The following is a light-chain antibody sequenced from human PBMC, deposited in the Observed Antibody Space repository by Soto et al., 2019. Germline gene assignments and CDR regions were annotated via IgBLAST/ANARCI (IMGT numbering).Light chain of an antibody. CDR3: QQCYSTPRT. J-gene: IGKJ1*01. CDR2: AAS. Sequence: DIQMTQSPSSLSASVGDRVTITCRASQSISSYLNWYQQKPGKAPKLLIYAASSLPSGVPSRFSGSGSGTDFTLTISSLQPEDFATYYCQQCYSTPRTFGQGTKV. V-gene: IGKV1-39*01. CDR1: QSISSY.